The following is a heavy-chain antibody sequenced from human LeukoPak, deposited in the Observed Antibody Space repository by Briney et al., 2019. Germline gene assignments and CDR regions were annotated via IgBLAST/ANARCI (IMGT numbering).Heavy chain of an antibody. D-gene: IGHD4-11*01. CDR3: AKREVDYRVAY. CDR1: GCTFSSYA. V-gene: IGHV3-23*01. CDR2: ISGSGGST. Sequence: GGSLRLSCAASGCTFSSYAMSWVRQAPGKGLEWVSAISGSGGSTYYADSVKGRFTISRDNSKNTLYLQMNSLRAEDTAVYYCAKREVDYRVAYWGQGTLVTVSS. J-gene: IGHJ4*02.